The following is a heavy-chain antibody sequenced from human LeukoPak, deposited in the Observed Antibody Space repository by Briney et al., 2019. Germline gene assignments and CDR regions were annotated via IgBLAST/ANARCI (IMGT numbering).Heavy chain of an antibody. CDR2: IIPIFGTA. V-gene: IGHV1-69*13. Sequence: SVKVSCKASGGTLISYAISWVRQAPGQGLEWMGGIIPIFGTADYAQKFQGRVTITADESTSTAYMELSSPRSEDTAVYYCARGDTDMASYDYWGQGTLVTVSS. J-gene: IGHJ4*02. CDR3: ARGDTDMASYDY. D-gene: IGHD5-18*01. CDR1: GGTLISYA.